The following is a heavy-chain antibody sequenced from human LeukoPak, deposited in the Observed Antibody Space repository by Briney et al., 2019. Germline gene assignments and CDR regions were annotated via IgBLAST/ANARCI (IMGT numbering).Heavy chain of an antibody. CDR3: ARDETSDSSGDDY. CDR2: ISYDGSNK. D-gene: IGHD3-22*01. J-gene: IGHJ4*02. CDR1: GFTFRNYA. V-gene: IGHV3-30-3*01. Sequence: GGSLRLSCAVSGFTFRNYAMHWVRQAPGKGLEWVAVISYDGSNKYYADSVKGRFTISRDNSKNTLYLQMNSLRAEDTAVYYCARDETSDSSGDDYWGQGTLVTVSS.